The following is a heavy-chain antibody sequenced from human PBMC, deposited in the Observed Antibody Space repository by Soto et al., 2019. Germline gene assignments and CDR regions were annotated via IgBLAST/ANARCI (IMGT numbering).Heavy chain of an antibody. J-gene: IGHJ4*02. Sequence: GGALRRSCTASGFTLGAYVMHWVRQAQGKGPEWVAAISADGRDLFYAASVEGRFTISRDNSKNTLFLQMNSLTSEDTSVYSCAKSVPDPACRGGGCHRTFDYWGQGTLVTVSS. D-gene: IGHD2-15*01. V-gene: IGHV3-30*18. CDR1: GFTLGAYV. CDR3: AKSVPDPACRGGGCHRTFDY. CDR2: ISADGRDL.